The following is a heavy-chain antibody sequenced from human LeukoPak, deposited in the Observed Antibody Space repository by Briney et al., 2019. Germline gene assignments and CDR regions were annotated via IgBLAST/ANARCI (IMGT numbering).Heavy chain of an antibody. J-gene: IGHJ4*02. CDR2: IIWSGGST. Sequence: PGGSLRLSCAASGFTFSGSAMHWVRQASGKGLEWVSGIIWSGGSTGYADSVKGRFTISRDNAKNSLYLQMNSLRVEDTALYYCARDDYGSGSWNDYWGQGTLVTVSS. CDR3: ARDDYGSGSWNDY. CDR1: GFTFSGSA. V-gene: IGHV3-20*04. D-gene: IGHD3-10*01.